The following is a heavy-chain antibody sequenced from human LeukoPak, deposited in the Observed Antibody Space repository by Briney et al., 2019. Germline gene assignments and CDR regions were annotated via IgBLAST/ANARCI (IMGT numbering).Heavy chain of an antibody. CDR2: ISSSGSTI. J-gene: IGHJ6*03. D-gene: IGHD5-12*01. CDR1: GFTFSSYE. V-gene: IGHV3-48*03. CDR3: ARDPYSGYYGAYYYYYMDL. Sequence: PGGSLRLSCAASGFTFSSYEMNWVRQAPGKGLEWVSYISSSGSTIYYADSVKGRFTISRDNAKNSLYLQMNGLRVEDTAVYYCARDPYSGYYGAYYYYYMDLWGTGTTVTISS.